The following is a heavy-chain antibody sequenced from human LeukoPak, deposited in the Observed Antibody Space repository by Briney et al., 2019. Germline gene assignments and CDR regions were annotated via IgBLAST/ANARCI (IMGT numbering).Heavy chain of an antibody. CDR1: GGSISSYY. CDR2: IYYSGST. D-gene: IGHD3-10*01. V-gene: IGHV4-59*01. CDR3: ARVGYYGSGSHKVRLQPQYYYYMDV. Sequence: PSETLSLTCTVSGGSISSYYWSWIRQPPGKGLEWIGYIYYSGSTNYNPSLKSRVTISVDTSKNQFSLKLSSVTAADTAVYYCARVGYYGSGSHKVRLQPQYYYYMDVWGKGTTVTISS. J-gene: IGHJ6*03.